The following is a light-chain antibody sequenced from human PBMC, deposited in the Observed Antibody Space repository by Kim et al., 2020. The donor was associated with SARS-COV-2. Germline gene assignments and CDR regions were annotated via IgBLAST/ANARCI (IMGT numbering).Light chain of an antibody. CDR1: KSVLYNSNNKNY. Sequence: RANINCNASKSVLYNSNNKNYLAWYQQKPGQPPKLLIYWASTRESGVPGRFSGSGSGTDFTLTISSLQAEDVAVYYCQQYYSTPYTFGQGTKLEI. V-gene: IGKV4-1*01. CDR2: WAS. CDR3: QQYYSTPYT. J-gene: IGKJ2*01.